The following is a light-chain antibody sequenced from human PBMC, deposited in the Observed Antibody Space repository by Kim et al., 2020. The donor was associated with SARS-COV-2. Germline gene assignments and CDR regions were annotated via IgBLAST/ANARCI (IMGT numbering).Light chain of an antibody. CDR3: QQYGSSPPIT. CDR1: QSVSSSY. J-gene: IGKJ5*01. CDR2: GAS. Sequence: PGESATLSCRASQSVSSSYLAWYQQKPGQAPRLLIYGASSRATGIPDRFSGSGSGTDFTLTISSLEPEDFAVYYCQQYGSSPPITFGQGTRLEIK. V-gene: IGKV3-20*01.